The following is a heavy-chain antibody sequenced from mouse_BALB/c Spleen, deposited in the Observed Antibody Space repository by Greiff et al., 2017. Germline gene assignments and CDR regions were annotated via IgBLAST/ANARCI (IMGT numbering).Heavy chain of an antibody. D-gene: IGHD2-3*01. V-gene: IGHV1-80*01. CDR3: ARSDGDY. Sequence: QVQLKESGAELVRPGSSVKISCKASGYAFSSYWMNWVKQRPGQGLEWIGQIYPGDGDTTYNGKFKGKATLTADKSSSTAYMQLSSLTSEDSAVYYCARSDGDYWGQGTTLTVSS. CDR1: GYAFSSYW. CDR2: IYPGDGDT. J-gene: IGHJ2*01.